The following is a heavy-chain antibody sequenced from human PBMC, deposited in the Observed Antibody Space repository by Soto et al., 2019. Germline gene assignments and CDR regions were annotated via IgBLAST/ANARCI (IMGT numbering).Heavy chain of an antibody. Sequence: GGSLRLSCAASGFTFSSYSMNWVRQAPGKGLEWVSVIYSGGSTYYADSVKGRFTISRDNSKNTLYLQMNSLRAEDTAVYYCAKDGRVGSYYGSGIGAPANALQNYWGQGTLVTVSS. CDR2: IYSGGST. CDR1: GFTFSSYS. V-gene: IGHV3-NL1*01. CDR3: AKDGRVGSYYGSGIGAPANALQNY. D-gene: IGHD3-10*01. J-gene: IGHJ4*02.